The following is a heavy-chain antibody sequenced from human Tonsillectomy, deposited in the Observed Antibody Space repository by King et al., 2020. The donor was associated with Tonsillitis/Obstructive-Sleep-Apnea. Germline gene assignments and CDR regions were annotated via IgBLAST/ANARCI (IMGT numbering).Heavy chain of an antibody. CDR2: INPSGGST. D-gene: IGHD4-17*01. CDR3: ARGGSDYGDYGGFDY. CDR1: GYTFTTYY. J-gene: IGHJ4*02. V-gene: IGHV1-46*01. Sequence: QLVQSGAEVKKPGASVKVSCKASGYTFTTYYMHWVRQAPGQGLEWMGIINPSGGSTSYAQTFQGRVTMTRDTSTSTVYMGRSSLRSEETAVYYCARGGSDYGDYGGFDYWGQGTLVTVSS.